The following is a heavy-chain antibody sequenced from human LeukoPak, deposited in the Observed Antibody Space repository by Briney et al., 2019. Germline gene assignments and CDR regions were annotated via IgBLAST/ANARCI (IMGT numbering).Heavy chain of an antibody. D-gene: IGHD2/OR15-2a*01. V-gene: IGHV3-48*02. J-gene: IGHJ4*02. CDR2: ISVSGGVR. Sequence: PGGSLRLSCVASGYPLSSYSMNWIRQAPGKGLEWVSYISVSGGVRSYADSVKGRFTISRDDARNSLYLQMNSPKDEDTAVYYCARDRGYFYDQLDYWGQGTLVTVSS. CDR3: ARDRGYFYDQLDY. CDR1: GYPLSSYS.